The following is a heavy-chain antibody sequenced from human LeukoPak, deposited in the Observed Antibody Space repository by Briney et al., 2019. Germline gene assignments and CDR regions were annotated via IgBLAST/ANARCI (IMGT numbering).Heavy chain of an antibody. Sequence: GGSLRLSCAASGFTFSSYEMNWVRQAPGKGLEWVSYISSSGTTMYYADSVKGRFTLSRDSAKNSLYLQMNTLRAEDTAVYYCARAVAGKVGYFDYWGQGTLVTVSS. CDR2: ISSSGTTM. CDR1: GFTFSSYE. V-gene: IGHV3-48*03. CDR3: ARAVAGKVGYFDY. D-gene: IGHD6-19*01. J-gene: IGHJ4*02.